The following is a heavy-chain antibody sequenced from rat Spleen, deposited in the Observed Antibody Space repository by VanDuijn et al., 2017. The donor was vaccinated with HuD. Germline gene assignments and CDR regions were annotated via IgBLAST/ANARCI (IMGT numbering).Heavy chain of an antibody. V-gene: IGHV5-29*01. CDR2: ISSDGGRN. CDR3: VRQGNNFVMDA. J-gene: IGHJ4*01. Sequence: EVQLVESDGGLVQPGRSLKLSCAASGFTFSDYYMAWVRQAPTKGLEWVATISSDGGRNFYRDSVKGRFTISRDNAKSSLYLQMDSLRSEDTATYYCVRQGNNFVMDAWGQGASVTVSS. D-gene: IGHD4-5*01. CDR1: GFTFSDYY.